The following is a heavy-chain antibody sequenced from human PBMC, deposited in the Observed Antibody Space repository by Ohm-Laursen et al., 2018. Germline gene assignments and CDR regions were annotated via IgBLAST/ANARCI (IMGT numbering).Heavy chain of an antibody. D-gene: IGHD3-10*01. Sequence: SLRLSCTASGFTFSSYAMHWVRQAPGKGLEWVSGISRNSGSIGYADSVKGRFTISRDNAKNSLYLQMNSLRAEDTALYYCAKDSSGGYYGMHVWGQGTTVTVSS. CDR1: GFTFSSYA. CDR3: AKDSSGGYYGMHV. CDR2: ISRNSGSI. J-gene: IGHJ6*02. V-gene: IGHV3-9*01.